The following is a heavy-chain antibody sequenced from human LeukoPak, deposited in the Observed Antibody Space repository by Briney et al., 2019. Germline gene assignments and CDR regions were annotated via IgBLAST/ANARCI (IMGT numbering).Heavy chain of an antibody. J-gene: IGHJ4*02. CDR2: ISGSGGST. D-gene: IGHD2-21*01. Sequence: GGSLRLSCAASGFSFKTYDMSWVRQAPGKGLEWVSTISGSGGSTNYADSVKGRFTISRDNSKNTLYLQMNSLRAEDTAIYYCAKGPGKLVVVVSTFDYWGQGTLVTVSA. CDR1: GFSFKTYD. V-gene: IGHV3-23*01. CDR3: AKGPGKLVVVVSTFDY.